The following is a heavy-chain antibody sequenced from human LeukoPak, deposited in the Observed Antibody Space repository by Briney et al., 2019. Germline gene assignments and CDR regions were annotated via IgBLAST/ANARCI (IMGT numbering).Heavy chain of an antibody. CDR2: ISTNGGST. CDR1: GFTFSNYA. Sequence: RPGGSLRLSCAASGFTFSNYAMYWVRQAPGRGLEYVSAISTNGGSTDYANSVKGRFTISRDNSDNRVFLQMGTLRAEDMAVYYCARGEYYDSSGSFDYWGQGILVTVSS. CDR3: ARGEYYDSSGSFDY. V-gene: IGHV3-64*01. D-gene: IGHD3-22*01. J-gene: IGHJ4*02.